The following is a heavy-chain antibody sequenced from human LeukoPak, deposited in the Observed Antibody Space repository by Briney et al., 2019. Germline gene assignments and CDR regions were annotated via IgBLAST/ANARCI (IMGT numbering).Heavy chain of an antibody. CDR1: GGSIRNYY. CDR3: ARVEEGYGSGRRENYYYYYMDV. J-gene: IGHJ6*03. V-gene: IGHV4-59*01. CDR2: IYYSGST. D-gene: IGHD3-10*01. Sequence: SETLSLTCTVSGGSIRNYYWSWIRQPPGKGLEWIGYIYYSGSTNYNPSLKSRVTISVDTSKNQFSLKLSSVTAADTAVYYCARVEEGYGSGRRENYYYYYMDVWGKGTTVTISS.